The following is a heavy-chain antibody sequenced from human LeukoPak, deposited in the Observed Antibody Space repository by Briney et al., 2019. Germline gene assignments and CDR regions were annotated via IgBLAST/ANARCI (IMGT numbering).Heavy chain of an antibody. V-gene: IGHV4-28*01. CDR3: ARKSRDGYLVDF. CDR2: IYSSGST. D-gene: IGHD5-24*01. Sequence: SDTLSLTCTVSGYSISSGHWWGWIRQPPGKGLGWIGYIYSSGSTYYNPSLKSRVTMSVDTSKNQFSLKVSSVTAVDTAVYYCARKSRDGYLVDFWGQGTLVTVSS. J-gene: IGHJ4*02. CDR1: GYSISSGHW.